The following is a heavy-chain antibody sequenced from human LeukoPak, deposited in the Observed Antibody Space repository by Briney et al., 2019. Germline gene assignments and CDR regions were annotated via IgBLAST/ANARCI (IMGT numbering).Heavy chain of an antibody. D-gene: IGHD1-7*01. V-gene: IGHV3-64*02. Sequence: SGGSLRLSCAASGFTFSTYAMHWVRQAPGKGLECVSAISTNGDSTSYADSVKGRFTISRDNSNDTLYLQMGSLRAEDMAVYYCARPLAGTTHAFEIWGQGTMVTVSS. CDR2: ISTNGDST. J-gene: IGHJ3*02. CDR3: ARPLAGTTHAFEI. CDR1: GFTFSTYA.